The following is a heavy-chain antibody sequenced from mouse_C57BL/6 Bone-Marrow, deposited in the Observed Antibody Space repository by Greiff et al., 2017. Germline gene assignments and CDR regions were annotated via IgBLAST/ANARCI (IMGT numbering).Heavy chain of an antibody. V-gene: IGHV14-2*01. D-gene: IGHD3-2*02. CDR1: GFNITGYY. J-gene: IGHJ4*01. CDR2: IDPGDGGT. CDR3: ARAQYMDY. Sequence: EVQLQESGAELVKPGASVKLSCTASGFNITGYYINWVKQRTEQGLEWIGRIDPGDGGTKYDEKFQGKATMTADTSSNTAYMQLSSLTSADSAVYYCARAQYMDYWGQGTSVTVSS.